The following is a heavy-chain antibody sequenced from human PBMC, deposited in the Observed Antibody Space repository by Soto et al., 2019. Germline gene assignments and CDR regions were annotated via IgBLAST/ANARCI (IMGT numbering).Heavy chain of an antibody. Sequence: PGGSLRLSCAASGFTFSSYAMHWVRQAPGKGLEWVAVISYGGSNKYYADFVKGRFTISRDNSKNTLYLQMNSLRAEDTAVYYCARDFHCSSTSCSTPLYYYYGMDVWGQGTTVTVSS. J-gene: IGHJ6*02. V-gene: IGHV3-30-3*01. CDR1: GFTFSSYA. CDR2: ISYGGSNK. CDR3: ARDFHCSSTSCSTPLYYYYGMDV. D-gene: IGHD2-2*01.